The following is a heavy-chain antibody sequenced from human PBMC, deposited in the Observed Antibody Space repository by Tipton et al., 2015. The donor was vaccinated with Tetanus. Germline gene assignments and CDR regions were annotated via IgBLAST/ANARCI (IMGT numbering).Heavy chain of an antibody. J-gene: IGHJ4*02. Sequence: VQLVQSGAEVKKPGESLKMSCKGSGYSFTNYWIGWVRQMPGKGLEGTGIIHPGDSDTRYSPSFQGQVTISADKSISTAYLQWSSLKAADSAMYYCARHTSGSYHAPFDYWGQGTLVTVSS. D-gene: IGHD1-26*01. CDR1: GYSFTNYW. V-gene: IGHV5-51*01. CDR2: IHPGDSDT. CDR3: ARHTSGSYHAPFDY.